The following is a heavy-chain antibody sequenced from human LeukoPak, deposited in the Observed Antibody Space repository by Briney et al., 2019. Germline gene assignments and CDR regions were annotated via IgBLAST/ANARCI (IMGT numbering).Heavy chain of an antibody. Sequence: GGSLRLSCAASGFTFSSYAMNWVRQAPGKGLEWVSAISGSGGTTYYADSVKGRFTISRDNSKNMLYLQMNSLRAEDTAVYYCAKRVGGVNNFDYWGQGTPFTVSS. CDR1: GFTFSSYA. CDR3: AKRVGGVNNFDY. D-gene: IGHD3-16*01. V-gene: IGHV3-23*01. J-gene: IGHJ4*02. CDR2: ISGSGGTT.